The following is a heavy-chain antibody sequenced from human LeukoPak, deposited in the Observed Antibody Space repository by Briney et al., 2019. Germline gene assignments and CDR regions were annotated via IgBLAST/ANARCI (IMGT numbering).Heavy chain of an antibody. CDR3: ARDTLLVTSPDY. J-gene: IGHJ4*02. CDR2: ISAYNGNT. Sequence: ASVKVSCKPSGYTFTSYGISWVRQAPGQGLEWMGWISAYNGNTNYAQKLQGRVTMTTDTSTSTAYMELRSLRSDDTAVYYCARDTLLVTSPDYWGQGTLVTVSS. D-gene: IGHD2-21*02. CDR1: GYTFTSYG. V-gene: IGHV1-18*01.